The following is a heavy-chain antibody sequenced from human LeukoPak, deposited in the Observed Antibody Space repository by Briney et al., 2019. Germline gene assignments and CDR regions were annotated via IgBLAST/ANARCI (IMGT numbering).Heavy chain of an antibody. V-gene: IGHV1-2*06. CDR2: ISPNSGDP. CDR1: GYTFTGYY. CDR3: ARAPTRGIAAAGTLGY. J-gene: IGHJ4*02. Sequence: ASVKVSCKASGYTFTGYYVHWVRQAPGQGLEWMGRISPNSGDPDYAQKFQGRVTMTRDTSISTAYMELGRLRSDDTAVYYCARAPTRGIAAAGTLGYWGQGTLVTVSS. D-gene: IGHD6-13*01.